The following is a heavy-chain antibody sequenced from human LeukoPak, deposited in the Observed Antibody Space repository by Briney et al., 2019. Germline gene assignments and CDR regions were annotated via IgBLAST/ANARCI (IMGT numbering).Heavy chain of an antibody. V-gene: IGHV4-39*02. CDR3: ATEDVVVPTAAQRPLDF. D-gene: IGHD2-2*01. CDR1: GGSITSSSYF. CDR2: IYYSGST. Sequence: SETLSLTCSVSGGSITSSSYFWGWIRQPPGKGLEWVGSIYYSGSTYYNAFLKSRVTISVDTSKNQFSLKLSSVTAADTAVYYCATEDVVVPTAAQRPLDFWGQGTLVTVSS. J-gene: IGHJ4*02.